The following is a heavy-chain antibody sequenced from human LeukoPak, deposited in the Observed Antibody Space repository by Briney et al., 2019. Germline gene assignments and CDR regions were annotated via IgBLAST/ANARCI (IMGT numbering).Heavy chain of an antibody. V-gene: IGHV3-49*04. CDR2: IRSKAYGGST. J-gene: IGHJ4*02. Sequence: GASLKISYEGSGSSFGDYAMSWVRPAPGKGLEWVCFIRSKAYGGSTEYAASVKGRFTISRDDSKSIAYLQMNSLKTEDTAVYYCTRDSAYCGGDCYFDYWGQGTLVTVSS. CDR1: GSSFGDYA. D-gene: IGHD2-21*02. CDR3: TRDSAYCGGDCYFDY.